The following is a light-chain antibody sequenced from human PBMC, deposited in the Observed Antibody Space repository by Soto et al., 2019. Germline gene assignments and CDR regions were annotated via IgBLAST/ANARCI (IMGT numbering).Light chain of an antibody. J-gene: IGKJ2*01. V-gene: IGKV3-11*01. Sequence: EIVSTQSPATLSLSPGERATLSCRSSQSVSSYLAWYQQKPGQAPRLLIYDASNRATGIPARFSGSGSGTDFTLTISSLEPEDFAVYYCQQRSNWPPSTFGQGTKVDIK. CDR1: QSVSSY. CDR3: QQRSNWPPST. CDR2: DAS.